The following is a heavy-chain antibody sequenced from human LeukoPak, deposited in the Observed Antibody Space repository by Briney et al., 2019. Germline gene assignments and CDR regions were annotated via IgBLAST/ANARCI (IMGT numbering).Heavy chain of an antibody. CDR3: ARWSWTPSTYYYDS. Sequence: ASVKVSCKASGYTFTDYYIHWVRQAPGQGPEGMGKISPNSGGTNYAQKFQDRVTMTSDTSLNTAYMELSRLRSDDTAVYYCARWSWTPSTYYYDSWGQGTLVTVSS. D-gene: IGHD3-22*01. J-gene: IGHJ4*02. CDR2: ISPNSGGT. V-gene: IGHV1-2*02. CDR1: GYTFTDYY.